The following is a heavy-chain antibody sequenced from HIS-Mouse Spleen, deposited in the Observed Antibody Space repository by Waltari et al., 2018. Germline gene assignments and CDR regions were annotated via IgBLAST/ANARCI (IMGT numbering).Heavy chain of an antibody. J-gene: IGHJ4*02. CDR1: GFTFRSYG. Sequence: QVQLVESGGGVVQPGRSLRLSCAASGFTFRSYGLHWVRRAPGKGLEWVAVIWYDGSNKYYADSVKGRFTISRDNSKNTLYLQMNSLRAEDTAVYYCAKGGLMVYAIGDYWGQGTLVTVSS. CDR2: IWYDGSNK. V-gene: IGHV3-33*06. CDR3: AKGGLMVYAIGDY. D-gene: IGHD2-8*01.